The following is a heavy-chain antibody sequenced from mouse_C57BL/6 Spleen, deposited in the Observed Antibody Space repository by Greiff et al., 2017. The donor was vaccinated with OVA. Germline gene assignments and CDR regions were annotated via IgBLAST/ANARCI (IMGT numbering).Heavy chain of an antibody. CDR1: GYTFTSYW. CDR3: ARPHGSREGYYAMDY. D-gene: IGHD1-1*01. J-gene: IGHJ4*01. Sequence: QVQLQQPGAELVRPGTSVKLSCKASGYTFTSYWMHWVKQRPGQGLEWIGVIDPSDSYTNYNQKFKGKATLTVDTSSSTAYMQLSSLTSEDSAVYYCARPHGSREGYYAMDYWGQGTSVTVSS. CDR2: IDPSDSYT. V-gene: IGHV1-59*01.